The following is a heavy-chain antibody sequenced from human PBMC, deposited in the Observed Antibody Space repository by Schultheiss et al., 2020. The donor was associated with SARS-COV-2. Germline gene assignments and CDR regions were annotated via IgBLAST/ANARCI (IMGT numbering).Heavy chain of an antibody. CDR2: IIPIFGTA. V-gene: IGHV1-69*06. CDR1: GGTFSIYA. Sequence: SVKVSCKASGGTFSIYAISWVRQAPGQGLEWMGGIIPIFGTANYAQKFQGRVTITADKSTSTAYMELRSLRSDDTAVYYCARVTLGVATIYSWGQGTLVTVSS. D-gene: IGHD5-12*01. J-gene: IGHJ4*02. CDR3: ARVTLGVATIYS.